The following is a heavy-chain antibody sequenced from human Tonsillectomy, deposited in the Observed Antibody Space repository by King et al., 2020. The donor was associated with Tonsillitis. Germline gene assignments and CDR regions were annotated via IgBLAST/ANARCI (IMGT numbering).Heavy chain of an antibody. J-gene: IGHJ4*02. Sequence: VQLVESGGVVVQPGGSLRISCVASGFIFDDYSMHWVRQAPGKGLEWVSLFSWDGGSTYYADSVKGRFTISRDNSKNSLYLQMNSVRTEDTALYYCTKEADGSGSYYGAWGQGTLVTVSS. V-gene: IGHV3-43*01. D-gene: IGHD3-10*01. CDR1: GFIFDDYS. CDR3: TKEADGSGSYYGA. CDR2: FSWDGGST.